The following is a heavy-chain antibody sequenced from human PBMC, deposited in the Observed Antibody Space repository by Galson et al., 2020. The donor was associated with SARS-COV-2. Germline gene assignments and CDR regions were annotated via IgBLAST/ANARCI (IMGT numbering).Heavy chain of an antibody. CDR2: LSFVVTRK. CDR3: ARAAYPYHFED. V-gene: IGHV3-30*03. CDR1: GVSVSSSI. Sequence: GGSLRLSCEASGVSVSSSIMNWVRQAPGKGLEWVAVLSFVVTRKFYADSVKGRFTISRATSRNTLFLQMTSLRTEDTGVYFCARAAYPYHFEDWGQGTLVTVSS. J-gene: IGHJ4*02.